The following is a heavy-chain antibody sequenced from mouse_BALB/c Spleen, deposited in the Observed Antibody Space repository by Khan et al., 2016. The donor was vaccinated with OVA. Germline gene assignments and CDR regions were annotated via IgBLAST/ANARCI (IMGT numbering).Heavy chain of an antibody. CDR1: GYTFTNYW. J-gene: IGHJ2*01. CDR2: TYPGNGDT. Sequence: QVQLHQSGAELARPGASVKLSCKASGYTFTNYWMQWVKQRPGQGLEWIGTTYPGNGDTRYTQNFKGKATLTADKSSNAAYMRLSSLASEDSAVYYCARVGITTGYFDYWGLGTTLTVSS. V-gene: IGHV1-87*01. D-gene: IGHD1-1*01. CDR3: ARVGITTGYFDY.